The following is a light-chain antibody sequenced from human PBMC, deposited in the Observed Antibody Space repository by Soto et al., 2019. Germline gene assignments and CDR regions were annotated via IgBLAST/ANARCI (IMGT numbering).Light chain of an antibody. CDR2: KAS. V-gene: IGKV1-5*03. J-gene: IGKJ5*01. Sequence: DIQMTQSPPTLSASAGDRVTITCRASESISSWLAWYQQKPGKAPKLLMYKASSLESGVPSRFSGSGSGTEFTLTITSLQPEDFATYYCQQSYGTPITFGQGTRLEIK. CDR1: ESISSW. CDR3: QQSYGTPIT.